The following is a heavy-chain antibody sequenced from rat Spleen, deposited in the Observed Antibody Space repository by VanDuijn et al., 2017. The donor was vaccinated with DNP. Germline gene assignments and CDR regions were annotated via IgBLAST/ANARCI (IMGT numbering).Heavy chain of an antibody. CDR2: ITTCGGSI. J-gene: IGHJ3*01. CDR3: ARPWAY. V-gene: IGHV5S11*01. CDR1: GFTFSNYC. Sequence: EVQLVESGGGLLQPGRSLKLSCVASGFTFSNYCMTWILQAPAKGLEWVAAITTCGGSIYYLDSVTGRFTISRDNAKSTLYLQMDSLRSEETATYYCARPWAYWGQGTLVTVSS.